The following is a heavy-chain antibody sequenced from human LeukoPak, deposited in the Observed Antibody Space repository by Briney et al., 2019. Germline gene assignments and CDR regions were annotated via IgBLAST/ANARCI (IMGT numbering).Heavy chain of an antibody. Sequence: GGSLRLSCVASGFTFSSYSMNWVRQAPGKGLEWVSSISSSGSYIYYADSVKGRFTISRDNAKNSLYLQLNSLRVEDTALYYCARDLDGEAFWGQGTLVTVSS. V-gene: IGHV3-21*01. J-gene: IGHJ4*02. D-gene: IGHD4-17*01. CDR2: ISSSGSYI. CDR1: GFTFSSYS. CDR3: ARDLDGEAF.